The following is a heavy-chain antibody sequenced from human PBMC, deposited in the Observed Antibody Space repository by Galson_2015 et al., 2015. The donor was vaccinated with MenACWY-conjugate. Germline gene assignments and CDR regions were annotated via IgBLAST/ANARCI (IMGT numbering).Heavy chain of an antibody. D-gene: IGHD2-2*02. V-gene: IGHV1-69*13. J-gene: IGHJ3*02. Sequence: SVKVSCKASGGTFSSYAISWVRQAPGQGLEWMGGIIPIFGTANYAQKFQGRVTITADESTSTAYMELSSLRSEDTAVYYCARAPSNDCSSTSCYTKAFDIWGQGTMVTVSS. CDR3: ARAPSNDCSSTSCYTKAFDI. CDR2: IIPIFGTA. CDR1: GGTFSSYA.